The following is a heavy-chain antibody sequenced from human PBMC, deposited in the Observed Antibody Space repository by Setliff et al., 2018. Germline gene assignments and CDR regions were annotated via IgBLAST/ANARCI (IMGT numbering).Heavy chain of an antibody. CDR2: IHYRGTT. V-gene: IGHV4-39*01. CDR1: GASINSGSNY. CDR3: ARTGTYRYFDS. Sequence: PSETLSLTCTVSGASINSGSNYWGWIRQPPGKGLEWIGRIHYRGTTYSNASLASRLTLSVDTSKNQSSLKLTSVTASDTAVYYCARTGTYRYFDSWGQGIRVTVSS. J-gene: IGHJ4*02. D-gene: IGHD1-7*01.